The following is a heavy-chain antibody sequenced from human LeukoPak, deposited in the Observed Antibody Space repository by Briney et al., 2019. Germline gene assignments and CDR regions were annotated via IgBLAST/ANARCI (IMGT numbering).Heavy chain of an antibody. CDR2: MNTNTGNP. CDR3: ARDRLRLGDPYYFDY. J-gene: IGHJ4*02. D-gene: IGHD3-16*01. V-gene: IGHV7-4-1*02. Sequence: ASVKVSCKASGYTFTSYAMNWVRQAPGQGLEWMGWMNTNTGNPTYAQGFTGWFVFSLDTSVSTAYLQISSLKAEDTAVYYCARDRLRLGDPYYFDYWGQGTLVTVSS. CDR1: GYTFTSYA.